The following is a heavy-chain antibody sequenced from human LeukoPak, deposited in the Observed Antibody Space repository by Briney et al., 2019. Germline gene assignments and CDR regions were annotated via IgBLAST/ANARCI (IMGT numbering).Heavy chain of an antibody. D-gene: IGHD5-18*01. CDR2: IYYSGST. V-gene: IGHV4-59*01. CDR3: ARGYVDTAMAYYYYYMDV. Sequence: PSETLSLTCTVSGGSISSYYWSWIRQPPGKGLEWIGYIYYSGSTNYNPSLKSRVTISVDTSKNQFSLKLSSVTAADTAVYYCARGYVDTAMAYYYYYMDVWGKGTTVTISS. J-gene: IGHJ6*03. CDR1: GGSISSYY.